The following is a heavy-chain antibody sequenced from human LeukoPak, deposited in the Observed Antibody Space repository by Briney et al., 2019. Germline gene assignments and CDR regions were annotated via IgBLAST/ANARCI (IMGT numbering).Heavy chain of an antibody. CDR2: INHSGST. CDR1: GGSFSGYY. J-gene: IGHJ6*03. V-gene: IGHV4-34*01. CDR3: ARQGYCSSTSCRYYYYYYMDV. D-gene: IGHD2-2*01. Sequence: SETLSLTCAVYGGSFSGYYWSWIRQPPGKGLEWIGEINHSGSTNYNPSLKSRVTISVDTSKNQFSLKLSSVTAADTAVYYCARQGYCSSTSCRYYYYYYMDVWGKGTTVTVSS.